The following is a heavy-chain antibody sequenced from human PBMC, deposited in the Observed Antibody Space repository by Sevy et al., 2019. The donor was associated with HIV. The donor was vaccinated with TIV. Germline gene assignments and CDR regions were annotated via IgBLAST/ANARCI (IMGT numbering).Heavy chain of an antibody. CDR2: ISYDGSNK. J-gene: IGHJ4*02. CDR3: ARAPYYYDSSGYYLY. CDR1: GFTFSSYA. V-gene: IGHV3-30-3*01. D-gene: IGHD3-22*01. Sequence: GGSLRLSCAASGFTFSSYAMHWVRQAPGKGLEWVAVISYDGSNKYYADSVKGRLTISRDNSKNTLYLQMNSLRAEDTAVYYCARAPYYYDSSGYYLYWGQRTLVTVSS.